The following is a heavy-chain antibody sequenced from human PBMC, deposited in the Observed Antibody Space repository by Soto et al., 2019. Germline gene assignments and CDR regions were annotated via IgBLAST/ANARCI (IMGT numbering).Heavy chain of an antibody. CDR3: ARAIIVAAGLGPFDN. V-gene: IGHV4-31*03. Sequence: PSETLSLTCTVSGGSISSGGYYWSWIRQHPGKGLEWIGYIYYSGSTYYNPSLKSRVTISVDTSKNQFSLYLQMNSLRAEDTAIYFCARAIIVAAGLGPFDNWGQGALVTVSS. D-gene: IGHD6-13*01. CDR1: GGSISSGGYY. J-gene: IGHJ4*02. CDR2: IYYSGST.